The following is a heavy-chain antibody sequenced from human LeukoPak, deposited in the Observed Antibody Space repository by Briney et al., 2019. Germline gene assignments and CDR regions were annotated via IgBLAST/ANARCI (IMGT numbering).Heavy chain of an antibody. J-gene: IGHJ6*03. CDR3: ARDADGSGYMDV. CDR2: IYYSGST. Sequence: SETLSLTCTVSGGSISSRPFSWGWIRQPPGKGLEWIGSIYYSGSTYYNPSLKSRVTISVDTSKNQFSLKLSSVTAADTAVYYCARDADGSGYMDVWGKGTTVTISS. D-gene: IGHD3-10*01. V-gene: IGHV4-39*02. CDR1: GGSISSRPFS.